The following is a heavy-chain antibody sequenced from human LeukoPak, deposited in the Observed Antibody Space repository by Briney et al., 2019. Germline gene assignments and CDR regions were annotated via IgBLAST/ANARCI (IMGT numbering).Heavy chain of an antibody. CDR2: IYYSGST. CDR3: ARPGYYYDSSGYYYTQH. J-gene: IGHJ1*01. D-gene: IGHD3-22*01. V-gene: IGHV4-39*01. CDR1: GGSISSSSYY. Sequence: PSETLSLTCTVSGGSISSSSYYWGWIRQPPGKGLEWIGSIYYSGSTYYNPSPKSRVTISVDTSKNQFSLKLSSVTAADTAVYYCARPGYYYDSSGYYYTQHWGQGTLVTVSS.